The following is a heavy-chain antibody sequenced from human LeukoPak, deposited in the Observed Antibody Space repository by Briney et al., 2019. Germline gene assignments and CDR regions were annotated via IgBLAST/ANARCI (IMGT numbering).Heavy chain of an antibody. D-gene: IGHD6-19*01. CDR3: AKDNRRHYTSGPNPDSLH. CDR1: GLIFNNYA. Sequence: GGSLRLSCAGCGLIFNNYAMHWVRQPPGKGLEWVSGFSWYSGSIDYADSVKGRFTISRDNAKNSLYLQMNSLRVEDTAFYYCAKDNRRHYTSGPNPDSLHWGQGALVTVSS. CDR2: FSWYSGSI. J-gene: IGHJ4*02. V-gene: IGHV3-9*01.